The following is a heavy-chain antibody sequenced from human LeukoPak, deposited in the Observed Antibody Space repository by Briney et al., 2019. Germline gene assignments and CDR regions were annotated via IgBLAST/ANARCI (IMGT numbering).Heavy chain of an antibody. D-gene: IGHD3-22*01. Sequence: GRSLRLSCAASGFTFSSYGMHWVRQAPGKGLEGVAVIWYDGSNKYYADSVKRRFTISRDNSKNTLYLQMNSLRAEDTAVYYCAKDGDYYDSRGNQGFDYWGQGTLVTVSS. CDR1: GFTFSSYG. CDR2: IWYDGSNK. V-gene: IGHV3-33*06. J-gene: IGHJ4*02. CDR3: AKDGDYYDSRGNQGFDY.